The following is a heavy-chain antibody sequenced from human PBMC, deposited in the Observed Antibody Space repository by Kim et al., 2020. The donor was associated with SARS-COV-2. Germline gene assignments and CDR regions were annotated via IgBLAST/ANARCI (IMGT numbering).Heavy chain of an antibody. D-gene: IGHD6-6*01. J-gene: IGHJ4*02. CDR1: GFRFSDYY. Sequence: GGSLRLSCEASGFRFSDYYMSWIRQAPGKGLEWVADINGEGSSMKCADSVNGRFSISRDNANKSLSLQMNSLTAEDTAVYYCVREPSNWGQGTLLTVSS. V-gene: IGHV3-11*01. CDR3: VREPSN. CDR2: INGEGSSM.